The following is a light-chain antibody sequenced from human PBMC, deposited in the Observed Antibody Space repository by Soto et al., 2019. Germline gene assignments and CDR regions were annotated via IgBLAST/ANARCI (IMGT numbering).Light chain of an antibody. Sequence: QSVLTQPASVSGSPGQSITISCTGTSSDVGSHNFVSWYQQRPGKAPKLMIFEDTKRPSGVSSRFSASKSGTSASLTISGVQAEDDDDYYCCSYAVTTTWVFGGGTKLTVL. CDR3: CSYAVTTTWV. J-gene: IGLJ3*02. CDR1: SSDVGSHNF. CDR2: EDT. V-gene: IGLV2-23*01.